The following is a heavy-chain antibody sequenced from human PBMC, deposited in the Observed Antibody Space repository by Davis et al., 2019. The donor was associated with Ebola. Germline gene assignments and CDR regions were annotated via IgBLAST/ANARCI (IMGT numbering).Heavy chain of an antibody. D-gene: IGHD3-3*01. CDR2: ITIYWTT. V-gene: IGHV3-74*03. CDR1: EFTFSKFW. Sequence: GESLKISCAASEFTFSKFWMNWVRQAPGKGLVWISRITIYWTTTYADSVKGRFTISRDNAKNSLYLQMNSLRSEDTAVYYCAREVPFGVVKMYYYYGMDVWGKGTTVTVSS. CDR3: AREVPFGVVKMYYYYGMDV. J-gene: IGHJ6*04.